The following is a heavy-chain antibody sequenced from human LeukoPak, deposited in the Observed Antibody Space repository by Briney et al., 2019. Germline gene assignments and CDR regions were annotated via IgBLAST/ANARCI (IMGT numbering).Heavy chain of an antibody. CDR3: ARGRAQFLNCSGGSCYSSRRYYYGMDV. Sequence: SETLSLTCSVSGGSISDYYWSWIRQPPGKGLEWIGYIHYSGNIKYNPSLKSRVSISVDTSKNQYSLKLNSVTAADTAVYYCARGRAQFLNCSGGSCYSSRRYYYGMDVWGQGTTVTVSS. J-gene: IGHJ6*02. V-gene: IGHV4-59*01. CDR2: IHYSGNI. D-gene: IGHD2-15*01. CDR1: GGSISDYY.